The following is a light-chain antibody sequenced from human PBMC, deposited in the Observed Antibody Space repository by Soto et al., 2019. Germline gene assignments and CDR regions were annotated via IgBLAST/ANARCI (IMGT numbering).Light chain of an antibody. J-gene: IGLJ1*01. CDR3: TSYAISSTLV. V-gene: IGLV2-18*02. CDR1: SSDVGSFNR. Sequence: QSALTQPPSVSGSPGQSVTISCTGTSSDVGSFNRVSWYQQPPGTAPRLIIYEVTDRPSGVPDRFSGSKSGNTASLTISGLQVEDEADYYCTSYAISSTLVFGTGTKLTVL. CDR2: EVT.